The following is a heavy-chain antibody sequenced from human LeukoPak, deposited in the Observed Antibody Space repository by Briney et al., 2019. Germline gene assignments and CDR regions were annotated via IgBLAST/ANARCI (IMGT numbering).Heavy chain of an antibody. Sequence: GGSLRLSCAASGLTFSSHTMNWVRQAPGKGLEYISSVTNDGITYYADSVKGRFTISRDNSKNTLYLQMNSLRAEDTAVYYCAQRIAVRPYPFGNWGQGTLVTVSS. D-gene: IGHD6-6*01. J-gene: IGHJ4*02. V-gene: IGHV3-23*01. CDR1: GLTFSSHT. CDR3: AQRIAVRPYPFGN. CDR2: VTNDGIT.